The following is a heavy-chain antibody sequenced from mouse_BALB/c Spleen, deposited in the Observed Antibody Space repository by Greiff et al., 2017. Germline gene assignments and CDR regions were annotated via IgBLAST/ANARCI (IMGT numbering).Heavy chain of an antibody. Sequence: VQLQQSGAELVRPGVSVKISCKGSGYTFTDYAMHWVKQSHAKSLEWIGVISTYYGDASYNQKFKGKATMTVDKSSSTAYMELTRLTSEDSAIYYCARHYDYAYGYFDDWGEGTTVTVSS. J-gene: IGHJ1*01. D-gene: IGHD2-4*01. CDR3: ARHYDYAYGYFDD. CDR2: ISTYYGDA. CDR1: GYTFTDYA. V-gene: IGHV1S137*01.